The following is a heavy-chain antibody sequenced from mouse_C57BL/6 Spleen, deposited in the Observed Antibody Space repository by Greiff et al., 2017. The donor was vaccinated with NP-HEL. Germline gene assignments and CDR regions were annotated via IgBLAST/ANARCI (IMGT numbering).Heavy chain of an antibody. CDR2: INPSTGGT. CDR1: GYSFTGYY. J-gene: IGHJ3*01. CDR3: ARGGPAGFAY. Sequence: VQLQQSGPELVKPGASVKISCKASGYSFTGYYMNWVKQSPEKSLEWIGEINPSTGGTTYNQKFKAKATLTVDKSSSTAYMQLKSLTSEDSAVYYCARGGPAGFAYWGQGTLVTVSA. V-gene: IGHV1-42*01.